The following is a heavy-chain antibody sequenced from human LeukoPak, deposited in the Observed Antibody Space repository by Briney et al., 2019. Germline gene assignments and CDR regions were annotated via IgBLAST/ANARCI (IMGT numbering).Heavy chain of an antibody. V-gene: IGHV4-34*01. CDR2: INHSGST. Sequence: SETLSLTCAVYGGSFSGYYWSWIRQPPGKGLEWIGEINHSGSTYYNPSLKSRVTISVDTSKNQFSLKLSSVTAADTAVYYCARVGDFWSGYYTDYWGQGTLVTVSS. J-gene: IGHJ4*02. D-gene: IGHD3-3*01. CDR3: ARVGDFWSGYYTDY. CDR1: GGSFSGYY.